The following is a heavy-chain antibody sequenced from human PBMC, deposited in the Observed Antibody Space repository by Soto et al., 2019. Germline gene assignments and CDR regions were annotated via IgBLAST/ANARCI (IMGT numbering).Heavy chain of an antibody. V-gene: IGHV4-34*01. CDR2: INHSGST. D-gene: IGHD6-13*01. CDR3: ARGLNGYSSSWYSSPSWFDP. J-gene: IGHJ5*02. CDR1: GGSFSGYY. Sequence: SETLSLTCAVYGGSFSGYYWSWIRQPPGKGLEWIGEINHSGSTNYNPSLKSRVTISVDTSKNQFSLKLSSVTAADTAVYYCARGLNGYSSSWYSSPSWFDPWGQGTLVTAPQ.